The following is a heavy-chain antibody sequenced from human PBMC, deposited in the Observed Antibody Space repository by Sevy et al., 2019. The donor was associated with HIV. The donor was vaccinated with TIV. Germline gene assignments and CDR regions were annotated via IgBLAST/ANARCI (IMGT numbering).Heavy chain of an antibody. J-gene: IGHJ4*02. Sequence: GGSLRLSCAASGFTFSNYGMHWARQAPGKGLEWVAFIRYDGSNSYYADSVKGRFTISRDNSKNTLYLQINSLRAEDTAGYYCAKDYRIYCSRTSCLFDYWGQGTLVTVSS. CDR3: AKDYRIYCSRTSCLFDY. CDR1: GFTFSNYG. D-gene: IGHD2-2*01. CDR2: IRYDGSNS. V-gene: IGHV3-30*02.